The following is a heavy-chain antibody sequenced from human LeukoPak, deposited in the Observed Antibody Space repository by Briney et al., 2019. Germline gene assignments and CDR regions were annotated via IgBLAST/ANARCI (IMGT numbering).Heavy chain of an antibody. CDR3: TRDSGAGDY. V-gene: IGHV3-74*01. J-gene: IGHJ4*02. D-gene: IGHD1-26*01. CDR2: ISTDGSIT. CDR1: GFTFSAYW. Sequence: PGGSLRLSCAASGFTFSAYWMHWVRQAPGKGLVWVSRISTDGSITTYADSVKGRFTISRDNAKNTLYLQMNSLRAEDTAVYYCTRDSGAGDYWGQGTLVTVSS.